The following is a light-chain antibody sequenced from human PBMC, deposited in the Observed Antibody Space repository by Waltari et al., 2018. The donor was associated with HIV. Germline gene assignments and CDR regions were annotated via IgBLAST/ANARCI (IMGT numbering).Light chain of an antibody. CDR2: GKN. CDR3: NSRDSSGNHLV. Sequence: QDPAVSVALGQTVRITCQGDSLRSYYASWYQQKPGQAPVLVIYGKNNRPSGIPDRFSGSSSGNTASLTITGAQAEDEADYYCNSRDSSGNHLVFGGGTKLTFL. J-gene: IGLJ2*01. CDR1: SLRSYY. V-gene: IGLV3-19*01.